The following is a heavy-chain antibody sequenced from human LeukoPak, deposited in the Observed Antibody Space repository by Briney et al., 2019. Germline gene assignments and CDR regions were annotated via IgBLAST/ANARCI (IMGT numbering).Heavy chain of an antibody. Sequence: ASVKVSCKASGYTFTSYGISWVRQAPGQGLEWMGWISVYNGNTNYAQKLQGRVTMTTDTSTSTAYMELSSLRSEDTAVYYCARDLGGNGHFDYWGQGTLVTVSS. CDR3: ARDLGGNGHFDY. CDR2: ISVYNGNT. D-gene: IGHD4-23*01. CDR1: GYTFTSYG. J-gene: IGHJ4*02. V-gene: IGHV1-18*01.